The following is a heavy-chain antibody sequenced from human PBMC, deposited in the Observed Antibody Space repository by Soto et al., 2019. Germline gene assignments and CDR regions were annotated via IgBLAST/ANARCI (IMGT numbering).Heavy chain of an antibody. CDR1: GFTFSSYG. CDR2: IWYDGSNK. J-gene: IGHJ4*02. Sequence: QVQLVESGGGVVQPGRSLRLSCAASGFTFSSYGMHWVRQAPGKGLEWVAVIWYDGSNKYYADSVKGRFTISRDNSKNTLYLQMNSLRAEDTAVYYCARAGMRFGEFIDYWGQGTLVTVSS. D-gene: IGHD3-10*01. V-gene: IGHV3-33*01. CDR3: ARAGMRFGEFIDY.